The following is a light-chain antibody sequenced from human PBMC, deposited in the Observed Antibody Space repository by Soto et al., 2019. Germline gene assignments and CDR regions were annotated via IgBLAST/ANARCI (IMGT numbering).Light chain of an antibody. CDR1: SSDVGAYNH. CDR3: MSYTIGDTFGV. J-gene: IGLJ3*02. V-gene: IGLV2-14*01. CDR2: EVS. Sequence: QSALTQPASVSGSPGQSITISCTGTSSDVGAYNHVSWYQHHPGKAPKVMIYEVSYRPSGVSDRFSGSKSGNTASLTISGLQAEDEADYYCMSYTIGDTFGVLGGGTKLTVL.